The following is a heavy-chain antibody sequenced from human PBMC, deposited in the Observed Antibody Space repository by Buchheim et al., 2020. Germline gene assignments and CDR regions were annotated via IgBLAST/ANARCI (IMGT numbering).Heavy chain of an antibody. J-gene: IGHJ6*02. CDR1: GFTFSSYW. CDR3: AGDGSSALIYYYYYYGMDV. V-gene: IGHV3-7*01. Sequence: EVQLVESGGGLVQPGGSLRLSCAASGFTFSSYWMSWARQAPGKGLEWVANIKQDGSEKYYVDSVKGRFTISRDNAKNSLYLQMNSLRAEDTAVYYCAGDGSSALIYYYYYYGMDVWGQGTT. D-gene: IGHD6-6*01. CDR2: IKQDGSEK.